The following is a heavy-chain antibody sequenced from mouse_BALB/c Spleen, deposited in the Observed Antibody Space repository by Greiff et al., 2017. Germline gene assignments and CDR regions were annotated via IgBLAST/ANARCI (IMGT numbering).Heavy chain of an antibody. CDR3: AREYGYAMDY. CDR1: GYSITSGYY. J-gene: IGHJ4*01. V-gene: IGHV3-6*02. CDR2: ISYDGSN. D-gene: IGHD1-1*02. Sequence: EVQLQESGPGLVKPSQSLSLTCSVTGYSITSGYYWNWIRQFPGNKLEWMGYISYDGSNNYNPSLKNRISITRDTSKNQFFLKLNSVTTEDTATYYCAREYGYAMDYWGQGTSVTVSS.